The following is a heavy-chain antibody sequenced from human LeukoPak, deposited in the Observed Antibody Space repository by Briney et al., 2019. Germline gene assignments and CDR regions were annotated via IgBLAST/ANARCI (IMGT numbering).Heavy chain of an antibody. CDR3: ARYSDPEQNRDGSGVDAFDI. D-gene: IGHD5-24*01. J-gene: IGHJ3*02. CDR2: IYYSGST. Sequence: SETLSLTCTVSGGSISSSSYYWGWIRQPPGKGLEWIGSIYYSGSTYYNPSLKSRVTISVDTSKNQFSLKLSSVTAADTAVYYCARYSDPEQNRDGSGVDAFDIWGQGTMVTVSS. CDR1: GGSISSSSYY. V-gene: IGHV4-39*07.